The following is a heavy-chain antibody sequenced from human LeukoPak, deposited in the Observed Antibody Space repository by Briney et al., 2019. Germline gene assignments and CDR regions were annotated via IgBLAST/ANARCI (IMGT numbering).Heavy chain of an antibody. CDR1: GGSISSYY. CDR3: AWAASGYYMDV. D-gene: IGHD1-1*01. CDR2: IYYSGST. V-gene: IGHV4-59*01. J-gene: IGHJ6*03. Sequence: SETLSLTCTVSGGSISSYYWSWVRQPPGKELEWIGYIYYSGSTNYNPSLMSRVTISVDTSKNQFSLKLNSVTAADTAVYYCAWAASGYYMDVWGNGTTVTVSS.